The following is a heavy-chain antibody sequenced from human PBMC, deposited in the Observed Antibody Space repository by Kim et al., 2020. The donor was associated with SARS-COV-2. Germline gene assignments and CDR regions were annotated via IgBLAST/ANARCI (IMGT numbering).Heavy chain of an antibody. V-gene: IGHV4-34*01. CDR1: GGSFSGYY. CDR3: ARGVPRGSIAARYMDV. D-gene: IGHD6-6*01. J-gene: IGHJ6*03. CDR2: INHSGST. Sequence: SETLSLTCAVYGGSFSGYYWSWIRQPPGKGLEWIGEINHSGSTNYNPSLKSRVTISVDTSKNQFSLKLSSVTAADTAVYYCARGVPRGSIAARYMDVWGKGTTVTVSS.